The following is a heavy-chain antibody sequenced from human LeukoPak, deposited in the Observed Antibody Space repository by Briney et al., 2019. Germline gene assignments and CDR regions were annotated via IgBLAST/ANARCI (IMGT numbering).Heavy chain of an antibody. J-gene: IGHJ4*02. D-gene: IGHD6-19*01. CDR1: GYTFINYG. CDR3: ARHSGSGWQALGY. V-gene: IGHV1-18*04. CDR2: TSYNGNT. Sequence: GASVKVSCKASGYTFINYGISWVRQAPGLGLEWMGWTSYNGNTNYAQKFQGRVTMTTDTSTTTDYMELRSLESDDTAVYYCARHSGSGWQALGYWGQGTLVTVSS.